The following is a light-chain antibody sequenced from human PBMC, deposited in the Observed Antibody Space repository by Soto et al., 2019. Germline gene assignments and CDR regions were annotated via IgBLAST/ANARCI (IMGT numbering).Light chain of an antibody. Sequence: DIQMTQSPSTLSGSVGDRVTITCRASQTISSWLAWYQQKPGKAPKLLIYKASTLKGGVPSRFSGSGSGTEFTLTISSLQPDDFATYYCQHYNSYSEAFGQATKVDIK. CDR3: QHYNSYSEA. CDR2: KAS. V-gene: IGKV1-5*03. CDR1: QTISSW. J-gene: IGKJ1*01.